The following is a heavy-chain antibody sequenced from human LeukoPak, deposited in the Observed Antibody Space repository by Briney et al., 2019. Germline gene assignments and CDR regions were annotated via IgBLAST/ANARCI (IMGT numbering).Heavy chain of an antibody. V-gene: IGHV3-74*01. Sequence: QTGGSLRLSCAASGFTFSSYWVHWVRQAPGKGLVWVTRISADGSYTLYADSVKGRFTISRDNAKNTLYLQMNSLRAEDTAVYYCATANSGPDIWGQGTTVTVSS. CDR3: ATANSGPDI. D-gene: IGHD1-1*01. CDR2: ISADGSYT. J-gene: IGHJ3*02. CDR1: GFTFSSYW.